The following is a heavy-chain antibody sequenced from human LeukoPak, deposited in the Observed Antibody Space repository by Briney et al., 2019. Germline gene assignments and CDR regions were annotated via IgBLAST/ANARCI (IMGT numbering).Heavy chain of an antibody. D-gene: IGHD3-22*01. J-gene: IGHJ3*02. CDR2: ISYDGSNK. CDR3: AREVSEVVNDAFDI. Sequence: PGRSLRLSCAASGFTFSSYAMHWVRQAPGKGLEWVAVISYDGSNKYYADSVKGRFTISRDNSENTLYLQMNSLRAEDTAVYYCAREVSEVVNDAFDIWGQGTMVTVSS. CDR1: GFTFSSYA. V-gene: IGHV3-30*01.